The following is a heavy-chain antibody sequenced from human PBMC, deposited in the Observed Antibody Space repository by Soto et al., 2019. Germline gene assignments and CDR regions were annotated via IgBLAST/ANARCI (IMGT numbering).Heavy chain of an antibody. J-gene: IGHJ4*02. D-gene: IGHD1-26*01. CDR3: VREQVGADIQFFDL. CDR1: GFTFSSYV. V-gene: IGHV3-30*14. Sequence: PGGSLRLSCVASGFTFSSYVIHWVRQAPGKGLEWVALISTDGTEKHYPGSVRGRFTISRDNSKNTLYLQMNSLRAGDTAVYYCVREQVGADIQFFDLWGQGTLVTVSS. CDR2: ISTDGTEK.